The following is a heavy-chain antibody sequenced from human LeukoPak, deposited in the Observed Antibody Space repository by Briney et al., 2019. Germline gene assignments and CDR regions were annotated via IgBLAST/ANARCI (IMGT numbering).Heavy chain of an antibody. CDR1: GYTFTGYY. CDR3: ARGKDNGFDY. Sequence: ASVKVSCKASGYTFTGYYIHWVRQAPGQGLEWMGWINPNSGSTSYAQKFQGRVTMTRDMSTSTVYMELSSLRSEDTAVYYCARGKDNGFDYWGQGTLVTVSS. CDR2: INPNSGST. J-gene: IGHJ4*02. D-gene: IGHD1-14*01. V-gene: IGHV1-46*01.